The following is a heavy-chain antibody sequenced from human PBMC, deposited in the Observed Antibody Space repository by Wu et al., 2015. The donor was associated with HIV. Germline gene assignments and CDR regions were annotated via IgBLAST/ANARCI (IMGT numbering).Heavy chain of an antibody. CDR1: GYTFTGYY. Sequence: QVQLVQSGAEVKKPGASVRVSCKTSGYTFTGYYMHWVRQAPGQGLEWMGWINPSSGDTSYSQKLQSRVTMTRDTSISTVYMELSRLRSDDTAIYYCARDSVRYNWNDKKLESWGQGTLVTVSS. V-gene: IGHV1-2*02. CDR3: ARDSVRYNWNDKKLES. CDR2: INPSSGDT. J-gene: IGHJ4*02. D-gene: IGHD1-20*01.